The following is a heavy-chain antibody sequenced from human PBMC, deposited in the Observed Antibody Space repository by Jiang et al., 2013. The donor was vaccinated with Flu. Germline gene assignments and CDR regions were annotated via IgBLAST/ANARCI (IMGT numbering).Heavy chain of an antibody. D-gene: IGHD1-26*01. Sequence: SGGSVNTGGYYWSWIRQKPGKGLEWIAYIYYTGVTYYSTSLKSRTTISVDTSKNQFFLELRSVTAADTAIYFCARVLGAWGAPHDYWGQGIQVTVSS. J-gene: IGHJ4*02. CDR1: GGSVNTGGYY. CDR2: IYYTGVT. V-gene: IGHV4-31*02. CDR3: ARVLGAWGAPHDY.